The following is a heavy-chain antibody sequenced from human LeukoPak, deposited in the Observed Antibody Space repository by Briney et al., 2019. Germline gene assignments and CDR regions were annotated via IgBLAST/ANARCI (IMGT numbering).Heavy chain of an antibody. J-gene: IGHJ4*02. V-gene: IGHV4-30-4*08. Sequence: PSETLSLTCTVSGGSLSSGDYYWSWIRQPPRKGLEWIGYIYYSGSTYYNPSLKSRVTISVDTSKNQFSLKLSSVTAADTAVYYCARDYTSGDRRLDCWGQGTLVTVSS. CDR3: ARDYTSGDRRLDC. CDR2: IYYSGST. CDR1: GGSLSSGDYY. D-gene: IGHD3-16*01.